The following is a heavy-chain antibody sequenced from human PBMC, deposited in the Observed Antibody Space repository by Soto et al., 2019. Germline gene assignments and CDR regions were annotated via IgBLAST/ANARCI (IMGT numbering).Heavy chain of an antibody. D-gene: IGHD1-20*01. Sequence: QVQLVQSGAEVKKPGSSVKVSCKASGGTFSSYAISWVRQAPGQGLVWMGGIIPIFGTANYAQKFQGRVTITADESTSTAYMELSSLRSEDTAVYYCASKGLTGPAYYYYSMDVWGQGTTVTVSS. CDR2: IIPIFGTA. J-gene: IGHJ6*02. V-gene: IGHV1-69*01. CDR3: ASKGLTGPAYYYYSMDV. CDR1: GGTFSSYA.